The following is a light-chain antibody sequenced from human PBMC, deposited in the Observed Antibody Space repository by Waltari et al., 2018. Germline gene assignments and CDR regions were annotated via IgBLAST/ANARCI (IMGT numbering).Light chain of an antibody. CDR3: QQSYSIPYT. J-gene: IGKJ2*01. V-gene: IGKV1-39*01. Sequence: DIQMPQSPSSLSASVGARVTITCRASQSITNYLNWYQQKPGKAPKLLIYAASSLQSGVPSRFSGSGSGTDFTLTISSLQPEDFASYYCQQSYSIPYTFGQGTKLEIK. CDR2: AAS. CDR1: QSITNY.